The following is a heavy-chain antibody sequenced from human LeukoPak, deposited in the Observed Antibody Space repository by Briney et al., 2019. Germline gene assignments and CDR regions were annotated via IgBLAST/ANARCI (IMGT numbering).Heavy chain of an antibody. D-gene: IGHD3-9*01. V-gene: IGHV3-7*03. CDR2: IKQDGSEK. Sequence: PGGSLRLSCAASGSTFSSYWMSWVRQAPGKGLEWVANIKQDGSEKYYVDSVKGRFTTSRDNAKNSLYLQMNSLRAEDTAVYYCARFTPRYLGAFDIWGQGTMVTVSS. CDR1: GSTFSSYW. CDR3: ARFTPRYLGAFDI. J-gene: IGHJ3*02.